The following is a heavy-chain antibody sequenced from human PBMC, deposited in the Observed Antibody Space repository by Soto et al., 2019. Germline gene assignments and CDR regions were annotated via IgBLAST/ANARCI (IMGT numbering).Heavy chain of an antibody. CDR3: ARVGGGRYSGSYYYYYYYGMDV. D-gene: IGHD1-26*01. V-gene: IGHV1-69*13. CDR2: IIPIFGTA. Sequence: ASVKVSCKASGGTFSSYAISWVRQAPGQGLEWMGGIIPIFGTADYAQKFQGRVTITADESTSTAYMELSSLRSEDTAVYYCARVGGGRYSGSYYYYYYYGMDVWGQGTTVTVSS. CDR1: GGTFSSYA. J-gene: IGHJ6*02.